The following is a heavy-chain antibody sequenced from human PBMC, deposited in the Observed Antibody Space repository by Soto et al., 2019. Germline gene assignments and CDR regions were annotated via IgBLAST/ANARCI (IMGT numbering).Heavy chain of an antibody. D-gene: IGHD3-10*01. Sequence: GTSVKLSCEACGGSFRSYAISWVRQAPRQGLEWMGGIIPIFGTANYAQKFQGRVTITADESTSTAYMELSSLRSEDTAVYYCASREYYYGSGSSDVYGMDVWGQGTTVTVSS. CDR1: GGSFRSYA. V-gene: IGHV1-69*13. CDR3: ASREYYYGSGSSDVYGMDV. CDR2: IIPIFGTA. J-gene: IGHJ6*02.